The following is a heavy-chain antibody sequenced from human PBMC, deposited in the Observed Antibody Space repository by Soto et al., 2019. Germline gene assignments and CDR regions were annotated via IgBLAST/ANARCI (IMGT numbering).Heavy chain of an antibody. V-gene: IGHV1-18*01. CDR3: ASGIGGWFGVAYYYGMDV. CDR1: GYTFTSYG. J-gene: IGHJ6*02. D-gene: IGHD3-10*01. CDR2: ISPYNGNT. Sequence: QVQLVQSGAEVKKPGASVKVSCKASGYTFTSYGISWVRQAPGQVLEWMGWISPYNGNTNYAQKLQGRVTMTTDTSTRTAYMEMRSLRSDDTAVYYCASGIGGWFGVAYYYGMDVWGQGTTVTVSS.